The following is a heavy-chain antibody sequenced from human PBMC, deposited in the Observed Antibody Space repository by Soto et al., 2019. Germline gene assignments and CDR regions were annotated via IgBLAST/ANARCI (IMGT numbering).Heavy chain of an antibody. D-gene: IGHD2-15*01. CDR1: GGSVSSGSYY. CDR3: ARGGGYDSFDF. J-gene: IGHJ4*02. V-gene: IGHV4-61*01. Sequence: SETLSLPCTVSGGSVSSGSYYWSWIRQPPGKGLEWIGYIYYSGSTNYNPSLKSRVTISVDTSKNQFSLSLSSMTAADKAVYYCARGGGYDSFDFWGQGIQVTVSS. CDR2: IYYSGST.